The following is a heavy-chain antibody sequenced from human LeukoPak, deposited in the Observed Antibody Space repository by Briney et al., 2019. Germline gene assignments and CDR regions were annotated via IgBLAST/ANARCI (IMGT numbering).Heavy chain of an antibody. CDR2: IGGGGSS. CDR3: SKDHGSGSYLGFDY. J-gene: IGHJ4*02. CDR1: GFSFSNSA. Sequence: GGSLRLSCTASGFSFSNSAMTWVRQAPGKGLEWVSSIGGGGSSYYAGSVKGRFTISRDNSKNTVYLQMNNLRAEDTAVYYCSKDHGSGSYLGFDYWGQGTLVTVSS. D-gene: IGHD3-10*01. V-gene: IGHV3-23*01.